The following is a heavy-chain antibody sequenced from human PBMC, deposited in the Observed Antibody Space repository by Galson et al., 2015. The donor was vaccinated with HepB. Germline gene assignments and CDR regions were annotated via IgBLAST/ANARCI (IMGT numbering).Heavy chain of an antibody. CDR1: GFTFSSYW. CDR3: ARGGSHGYYYGMDV. J-gene: IGHJ6*02. D-gene: IGHD3-10*01. Sequence: SLRLSCAASGFTFSSYWMSWVRQAPGKGLEWVANIKQDGSEKYYVDSVKGRFTISRDNAKNSLYLQMNSLRAEDTAVYYCARGGSHGYYYGMDVWGQGTTVTVSS. V-gene: IGHV3-7*01. CDR2: IKQDGSEK.